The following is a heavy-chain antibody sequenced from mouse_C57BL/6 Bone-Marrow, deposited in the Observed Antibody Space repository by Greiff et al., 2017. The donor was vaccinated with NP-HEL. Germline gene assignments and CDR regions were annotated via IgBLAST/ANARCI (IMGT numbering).Heavy chain of an antibody. CDR1: GFTFSSYA. CDR2: NIDGGSYT. Sequence: EVHLVESGGGLVKPGGSLKLSCAASGFTFSSYAMSWVCQTPEKRLEWVATNIDGGSYTYYSDNVKGRFTIFRDNAKNNLYLQMSHLKSEDTAMYYCARDLYYYGSDYAMDYWGQGTSVTVSS. J-gene: IGHJ4*01. CDR3: ARDLYYYGSDYAMDY. D-gene: IGHD1-1*01. V-gene: IGHV5-4*01.